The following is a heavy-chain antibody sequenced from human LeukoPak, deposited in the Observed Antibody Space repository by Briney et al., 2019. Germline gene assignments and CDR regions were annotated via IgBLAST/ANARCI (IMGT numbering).Heavy chain of an antibody. CDR3: ARGQEGFDY. J-gene: IGHJ4*02. CDR2: IYPRDGST. CDR1: GYTFTSNY. Sequence: ASVKVSCKTSGYTFTSNYIHWVRQGPGQGLEWMGMIYPRDGSTSYAQKFQGRVTVTRDTSTSTVHMELSGLRSEDTAVYYCARGQEGFDYWGQGTLVTVSS. V-gene: IGHV1-46*01.